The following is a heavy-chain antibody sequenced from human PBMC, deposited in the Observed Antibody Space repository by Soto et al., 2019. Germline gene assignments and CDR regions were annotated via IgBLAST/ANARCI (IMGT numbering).Heavy chain of an antibody. CDR1: GGTFSSYA. D-gene: IGHD6-19*01. CDR2: IIPIFGTA. CDR3: ARERLAGDYYYYGMDV. J-gene: IGHJ6*02. Sequence: VKVSCKASGGTFSSYAISWVRQAPGQGLEWMGGIIPIFGTANYAQKFQGRVTITADESTSTAYMELSSLRSEDTAVYYCARERLAGDYYYYGMDVWGQGTTVTVSS. V-gene: IGHV1-69*13.